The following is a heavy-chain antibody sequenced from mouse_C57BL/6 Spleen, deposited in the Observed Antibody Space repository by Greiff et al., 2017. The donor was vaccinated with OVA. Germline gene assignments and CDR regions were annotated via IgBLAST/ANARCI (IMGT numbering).Heavy chain of an antibody. V-gene: IGHV5-9-1*02. Sequence: EVKLVESGEGLVKPGGSLKLSCAASGFTFSSSAMSCVRQTPEKRLEWVAYISSGGDYIYYADTVKGRCTISRDNARNTLYLQMSSLKSEDTAMYYCTRGDDAYRFAYWGQGTLVTVSA. CDR2: ISSGGDYI. CDR1: GFTFSSSA. D-gene: IGHD2-3*01. CDR3: TRGDDAYRFAY. J-gene: IGHJ3*01.